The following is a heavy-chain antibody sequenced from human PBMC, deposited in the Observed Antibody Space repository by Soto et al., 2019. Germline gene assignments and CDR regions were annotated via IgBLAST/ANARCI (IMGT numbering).Heavy chain of an antibody. CDR1: GGSISSGGYY. CDR3: ARDRCSGGSCPYSLDY. V-gene: IGHV4-31*03. D-gene: IGHD2-15*01. J-gene: IGHJ4*02. CDR2: IYYSGST. Sequence: QVQLQESGPGLVKPSQTLSLTCTVSGGSISSGGYYWSWIRQHPGKGLEWIGYIYYSGSTYYNPSLKRRVTISVDTSKNQFSLKLSSVTAADTAVYYCARDRCSGGSCPYSLDYWGQGTLVTVSS.